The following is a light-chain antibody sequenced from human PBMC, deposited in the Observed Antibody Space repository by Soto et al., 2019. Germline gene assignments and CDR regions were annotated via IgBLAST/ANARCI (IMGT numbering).Light chain of an antibody. Sequence: AIRMTQSPSSFSASTGDRVTITCRASQGISSYLAWYQQKPGKAPKLLIYAASTLQSGVPSRFSGSGSGTDFTLTISCLQSEDFAIYYCQQYNKRWTFGQGTKVEIK. CDR2: AAS. J-gene: IGKJ1*01. V-gene: IGKV1-8*01. CDR1: QGISSY. CDR3: QQYNKRWT.